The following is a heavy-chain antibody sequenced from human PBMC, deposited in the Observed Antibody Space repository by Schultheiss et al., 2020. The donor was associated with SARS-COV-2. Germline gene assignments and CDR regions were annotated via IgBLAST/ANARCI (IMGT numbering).Heavy chain of an antibody. D-gene: IGHD3-10*01. V-gene: IGHV4-61*08. CDR1: GGSISSGDYY. CDR2: IYDTVTT. CDR3: AREGYGSGGVYYYYGMDV. J-gene: IGHJ6*02. Sequence: SETLSLTCTVSGGSISSGDYYWIWIRQPPGKGLEWIGYIYDTVTTKYNPSLKSRVTISVDTSKNQFSLKVTSVTAADTAVYYCAREGYGSGGVYYYYGMDVWGQGTTVTVSS.